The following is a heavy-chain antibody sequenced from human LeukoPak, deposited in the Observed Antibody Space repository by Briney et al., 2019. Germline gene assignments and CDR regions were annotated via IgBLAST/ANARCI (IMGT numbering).Heavy chain of an antibody. CDR3: ARYGYNSPFFDY. Sequence: SETLSLTCTVSGGSISSYYWSWIRQPAGKGLEWIGRIYTSGSTNYNPSLKSRVTISVDTSKNQFSLKLSSVTAADTAVYYCARYGYNSPFFDYWGQGTLVTVSS. J-gene: IGHJ4*02. CDR1: GGSISSYY. D-gene: IGHD5-24*01. CDR2: IYTSGST. V-gene: IGHV4-4*07.